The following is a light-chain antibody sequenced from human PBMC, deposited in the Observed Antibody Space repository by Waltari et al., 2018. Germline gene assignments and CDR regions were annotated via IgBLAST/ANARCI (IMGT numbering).Light chain of an antibody. J-gene: IGLJ2*01. CDR3: SSHAGSTAV. CDR2: DVI. V-gene: IGLV2-8*01. CDR1: SSDIGRYNF. Sequence: QSVLTQPPSVSGSPGQSVTMSCTGPSSDIGRYNFVSWYQQPPGKAPKLVIYDVITRPSGVPDRFSGSKSGNTASLTVSGLQAEDEADYYCSSHAGSTAVFGGGTKLTVL.